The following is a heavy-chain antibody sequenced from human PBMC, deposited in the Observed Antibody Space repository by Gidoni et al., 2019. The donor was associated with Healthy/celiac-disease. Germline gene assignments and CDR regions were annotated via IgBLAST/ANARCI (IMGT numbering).Heavy chain of an antibody. CDR1: GFTFSSYW. V-gene: IGHV3-74*01. J-gene: IGHJ3*02. D-gene: IGHD3-3*01. CDR2: INSDGSST. Sequence: EEQLVESGGGLVQPGGSLRLSCAASGFTFSSYWMHWVRQAPGKGMVWVSRINSDGSSTSYADSVKGRFTIARDNAKNTLYLQMNSLRAEDTAVYYCARVRRSDYDFWSGYYGDDAFDIWGQGTMVTVSS. CDR3: ARVRRSDYDFWSGYYGDDAFDI.